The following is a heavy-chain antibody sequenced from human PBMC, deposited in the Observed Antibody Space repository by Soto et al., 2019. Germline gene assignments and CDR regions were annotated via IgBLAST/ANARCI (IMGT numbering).Heavy chain of an antibody. D-gene: IGHD3-3*01. CDR2: ISYDGSNK. Sequence: SLIVSCAASGFTFSSYGMHWVRQAPGKGLEWVAVISYDGSNKYYADSVKGRFTISRDNSKNTLYLQMNSLRAEDTAVYYCAKDIGEGYYDFWIGLYYYYGKDVCGQGTTVTVS. CDR3: AKDIGEGYYDFWIGLYYYYGKDV. J-gene: IGHJ6*01. V-gene: IGHV3-30*18. CDR1: GFTFSSYG.